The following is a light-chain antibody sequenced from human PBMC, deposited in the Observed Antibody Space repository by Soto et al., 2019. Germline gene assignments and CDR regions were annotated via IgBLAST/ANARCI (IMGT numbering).Light chain of an antibody. CDR1: QSVSSSY. Sequence: EIVLTQSPGTLSLSPGERATLSCRASQSVSSSYLAWYQQKPGQAPRLLIYGASSRATGIPDSFSGSGSGTDFTLTISRLEPEDFAVYYCQQYGSSPALTFGGGTKVDIK. CDR2: GAS. J-gene: IGKJ4*01. V-gene: IGKV3-20*01. CDR3: QQYGSSPALT.